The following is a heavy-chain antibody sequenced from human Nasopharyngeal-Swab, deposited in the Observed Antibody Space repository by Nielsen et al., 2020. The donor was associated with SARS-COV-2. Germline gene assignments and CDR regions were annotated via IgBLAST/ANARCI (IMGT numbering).Heavy chain of an antibody. CDR1: GYTFTGYW. D-gene: IGHD3-16*01. J-gene: IGHJ6*02. V-gene: IGHV1-2*06. CDR3: ARGGDAWGVEGLYALDV. CDR2: ISANTGGT. Sequence: ASVKVSCKASGYTFTGYWMHWVRQAPGQGLEWMGRISANTGGTDYAQIFQGRVTMTRDTSITTVYMEVGRLRSDDTAVYYCARGGDAWGVEGLYALDVWGQGTTVTVSS.